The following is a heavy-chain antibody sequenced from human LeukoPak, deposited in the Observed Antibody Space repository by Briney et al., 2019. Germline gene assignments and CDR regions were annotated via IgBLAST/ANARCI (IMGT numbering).Heavy chain of an antibody. V-gene: IGHV4-59*01. J-gene: IGHJ6*02. CDR1: GGSISSYY. Sequence: SETLSLTCTVSGGSISSYYWSWVRQPPGKGLEWIGYIYYSGRTNYNPSLKSRVTISVDTSKTQFSLKLSSVTAADTAVYYCARDTQDYGMDVWGPGTTVTVSS. CDR2: IYYSGRT. CDR3: ARDTQDYGMDV.